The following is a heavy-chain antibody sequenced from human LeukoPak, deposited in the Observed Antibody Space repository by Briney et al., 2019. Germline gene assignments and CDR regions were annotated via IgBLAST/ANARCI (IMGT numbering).Heavy chain of an antibody. Sequence: GASVKVSCKASGGTFSSYAISWVGQAPGQGLEWMGGIIPIFGTANYAQKFQGRVTIAADESTSTAYMELSSLRSEDTAVYYCARSMATIPHFDYWGQGTLVTVSS. CDR3: ARSMATIPHFDY. J-gene: IGHJ4*02. CDR2: IIPIFGTA. CDR1: GGTFSSYA. V-gene: IGHV1-69*13. D-gene: IGHD5-24*01.